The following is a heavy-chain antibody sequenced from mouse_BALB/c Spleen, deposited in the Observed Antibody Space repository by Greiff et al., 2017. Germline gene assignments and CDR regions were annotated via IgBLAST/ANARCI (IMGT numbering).Heavy chain of an antibody. V-gene: IGHV14-3*02. CDR3: ARDGITTVVIDY. CDR2: IDPANGNT. J-gene: IGHJ2*01. D-gene: IGHD1-1*01. CDR1: GFNFKDTY. Sequence: VQLQQSGAELVKPGASVKLSCTASGFNFKDTYMHWVKQRPEQGLEWIGRIDPANGNTKYDPKFQGKATITADTSSNTAYLQLSSLTSEDTAVYSCARDGITTVVIDYWGQGTTLTGSS.